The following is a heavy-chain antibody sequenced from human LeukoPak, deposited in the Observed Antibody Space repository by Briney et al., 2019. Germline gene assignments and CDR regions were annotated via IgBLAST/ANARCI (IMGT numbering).Heavy chain of an antibody. CDR3: ARVRPSRNLNGEDYSSTSCRAFDP. J-gene: IGHJ5*02. CDR2: ISAYNGNT. D-gene: IGHD2-2*01. CDR1: GYTFTSYG. V-gene: IGHV1-18*01. Sequence: GASGKVSCKASGYTFTSYGISWVRQAPGQGLEWMGWISAYNGNTNYAQKLQGRVTMTTDTSTSTAYMELRSLRSDDTAVYYCARVRPSRNLNGEDYSSTSCRAFDPWGQGTLVTVSS.